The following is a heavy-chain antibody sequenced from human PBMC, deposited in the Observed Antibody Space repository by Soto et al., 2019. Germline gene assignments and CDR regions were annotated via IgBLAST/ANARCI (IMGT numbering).Heavy chain of an antibody. CDR2: IYKSATT. J-gene: IGHJ5*01. CDR1: GDSISTVDYC. CDR3: ARGRYCLTGRCFPNWFDS. D-gene: IGHD2-15*01. V-gene: IGHV4-30-4*01. Sequence: QVQLLESGPGLVKPSQTLSLTCSVSGDSISTVDYCWAWVRQPPGQALEYIGYIYKSATTYYNPSFERRVAISLDTSKSQFSLNVTSLTAADTAVYFCARGRYCLTGRCFPNWFDSWGQGTLVTVSS.